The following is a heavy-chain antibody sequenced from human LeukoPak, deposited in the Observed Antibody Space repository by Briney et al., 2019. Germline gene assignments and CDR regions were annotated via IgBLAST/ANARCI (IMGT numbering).Heavy chain of an antibody. CDR1: GGTFSSYA. CDR3: ARDWFGGSYDYVWGSYTLGN. J-gene: IGHJ4*02. CDR2: IIPIFGTA. Sequence: ASVKVSCKASGGTFSSYAISWVRQAPGQGLEWMGGIIPIFGTANYAQKFQGRVTITADESTSTAYMELGSLRSEDTAVYYCARDWFGGSYDYVWGSYTLGNWGQGTLVTVSS. V-gene: IGHV1-69*13. D-gene: IGHD3-16*01.